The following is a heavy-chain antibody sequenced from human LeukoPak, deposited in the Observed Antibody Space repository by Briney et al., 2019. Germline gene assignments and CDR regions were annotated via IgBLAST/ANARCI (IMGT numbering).Heavy chain of an antibody. Sequence: GGSLRLSCAASGFTFNTYTMNWVRQAPGKGLEWVSSITASSTAIYSADSVKGRFTISGDNAKNFLYLQMNSLRAEDTAIYYCARDERLLSFLKWGQGTLVTVSS. J-gene: IGHJ4*02. D-gene: IGHD3-3*01. CDR3: ARDERLLSFLK. CDR2: ITASSTAI. V-gene: IGHV3-21*04. CDR1: GFTFNTYT.